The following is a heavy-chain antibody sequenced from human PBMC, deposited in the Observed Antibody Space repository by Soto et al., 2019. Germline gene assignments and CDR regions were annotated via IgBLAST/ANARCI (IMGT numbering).Heavy chain of an antibody. D-gene: IGHD3-22*01. Sequence: GGSLRLSCAASGFTFSDYYMSWIRQAPGKGLEWVSYISSSDNIIYYADSVKGRFTISRDNAKNSLYLQMNSLRAEDTAVYYCARDLGYYDSSGYFDYWGQGTLVTVSS. V-gene: IGHV3-11*01. CDR3: ARDLGYYDSSGYFDY. CDR2: ISSSDNII. J-gene: IGHJ4*02. CDR1: GFTFSDYY.